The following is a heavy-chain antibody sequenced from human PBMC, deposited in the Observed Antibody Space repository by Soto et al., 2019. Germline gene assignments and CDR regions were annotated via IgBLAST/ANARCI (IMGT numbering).Heavy chain of an antibody. CDR2: MNPNIGTT. J-gene: IGHJ5*02. CDR1: GDTFTSYD. V-gene: IGHV1-8*01. Sequence: QVQLVQSGAEVKKSGSSVKVSCKASGDTFTSYDINWVRQAPGQGLEWMGWMNPNIGTTSYAQKFQGRVTMTTDHTTSTAYLELSSLRSEDTAVYYCARERSTASTRWFDPWGQGTLVTVSS. D-gene: IGHD5-18*01. CDR3: ARERSTASTRWFDP.